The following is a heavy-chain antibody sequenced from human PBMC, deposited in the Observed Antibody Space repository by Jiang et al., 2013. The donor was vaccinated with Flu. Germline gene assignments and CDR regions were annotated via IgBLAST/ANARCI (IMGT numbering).Heavy chain of an antibody. D-gene: IGHD6-19*01. CDR1: GFDFHSYT. Sequence: GGGLVKAGGSVRLSCAASGFDFHSYTMNWVRQAPGKGLEWVSSIDVTSDYIYYADSVKGRFTISRDNAKNSLYLQMNSLRVEDTAVYFCARSLPRTGWYDCWGQGTLVTVSS. V-gene: IGHV3-21*06. CDR3: ARSLPRTGWYDC. J-gene: IGHJ4*02. CDR2: IDVTSDYI.